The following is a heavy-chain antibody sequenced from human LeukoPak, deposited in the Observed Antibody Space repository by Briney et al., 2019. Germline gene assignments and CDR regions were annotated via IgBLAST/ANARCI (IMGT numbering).Heavy chain of an antibody. CDR3: AKDQHGIVVVPAPIPFDF. D-gene: IGHD2-2*01. CDR2: IRYDGSNK. J-gene: IGHJ4*02. V-gene: IGHV3-30*02. CDR1: GFTFSSYG. Sequence: GGSLRLSCAASGFTFSSYGMHWVRQAPGKGLEWVAFIRYDGSNKYYADSVKGRFTISRDNSKNTLYLQMNSLRAEDTAVYYCAKDQHGIVVVPAPIPFDFWGQGTLVTVSS.